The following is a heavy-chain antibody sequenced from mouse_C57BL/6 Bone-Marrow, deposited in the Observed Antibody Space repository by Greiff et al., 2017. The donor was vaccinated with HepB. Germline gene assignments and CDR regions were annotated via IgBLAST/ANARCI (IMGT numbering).Heavy chain of an antibody. CDR1: GFTFSNYW. D-gene: IGHD2-3*01. V-gene: IGHV6-3*01. CDR3: NYDGYNGGFAY. J-gene: IGHJ3*01. Sequence: EVKLVESGGGLVQPGGSMKLSCVASGFTFSNYWMNWVRQSPEKGLEWVAQIRLKSDNYATNYAESVKGRFTISRDDSKSSVYLQMNNLRAEDTGIYYCNYDGYNGGFAYWGQGTLVTVSA. CDR2: IRLKSDNYAT.